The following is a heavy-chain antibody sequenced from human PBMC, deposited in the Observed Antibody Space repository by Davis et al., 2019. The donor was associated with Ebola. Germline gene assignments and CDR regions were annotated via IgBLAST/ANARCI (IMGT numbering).Heavy chain of an antibody. J-gene: IGHJ4*02. D-gene: IGHD6-19*01. CDR3: VKNSGWYKLDC. CDR1: GFTFTNYW. CDR2: IKGDGSQI. Sequence: PGGSLRLSCTASGFTFTNYWMTWVRQAPGKGLEWVANIKGDGSQIGYAGSVKVRFTISRDNGKKSLFLQMDSLRGEDTAVYYCVKNSGWYKLDCWGQGILVTVSS. V-gene: IGHV3-7*01.